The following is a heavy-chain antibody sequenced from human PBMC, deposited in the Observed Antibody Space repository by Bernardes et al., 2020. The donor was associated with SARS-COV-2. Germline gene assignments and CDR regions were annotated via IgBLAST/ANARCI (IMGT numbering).Heavy chain of an antibody. CDR2: IWYNGNNK. J-gene: IGHJ4*02. CDR1: GFPFSSYG. CDR3: ARGIPTVINLFDY. D-gene: IGHD4-17*01. V-gene: IGHV3-33*01. Sequence: SLRLSCPASGFPFSSYGMHWVRQVPGKGLEWVAVIWYNGNNKYYANSVKGRFTISRDNSNNTLYLQMNSLRAEDTAVYYCARGIPTVINLFDYWGQGTLVTVSS.